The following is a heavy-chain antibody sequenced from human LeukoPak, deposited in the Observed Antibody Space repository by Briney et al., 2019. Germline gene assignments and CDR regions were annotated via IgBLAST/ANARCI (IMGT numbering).Heavy chain of an antibody. CDR2: ISSSSSYI. J-gene: IGHJ4*02. CDR3: ARGGTTVTTEHNY. CDR1: GFTFSSYS. V-gene: IGHV3-21*01. D-gene: IGHD4-17*01. Sequence: GGSLRLSCAASGFTFSSYSMNWVRQAPGKGLEWVSSISSSSSYIYYADSVKGRFTISRDNAKNSLYLQMNSLRAEDTAVYYRARGGTTVTTEHNYWGQGTLVTVSS.